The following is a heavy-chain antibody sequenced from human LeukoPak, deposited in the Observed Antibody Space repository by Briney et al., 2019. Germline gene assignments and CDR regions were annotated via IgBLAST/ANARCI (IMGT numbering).Heavy chain of an antibody. J-gene: IGHJ2*01. CDR2: ISAGGTST. CDR3: AKVTGTEGL. V-gene: IGHV3-23*01. D-gene: IGHD1/OR15-1a*01. Sequence: PGGSMRLSCVGSGLTFNNYAMTWGRQAPGKGLEWVSSISAGGTSTYYADSVKGRFTISRDNSKSTLYLQMNSLRAEDTAVYYCAKVTGTEGLWGRDTLVSVSS. CDR1: GLTFNNYA.